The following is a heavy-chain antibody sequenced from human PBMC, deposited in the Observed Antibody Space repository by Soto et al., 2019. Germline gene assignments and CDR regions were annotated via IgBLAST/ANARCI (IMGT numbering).Heavy chain of an antibody. D-gene: IGHD2-2*01. CDR1: GYTLTSYY. Sequence: GSSVQVSCKASGYTLTSYYLHWVRQAPGQGPEWMGIINPSGGITNDAQKFQDRVTMTSDTSTSTVYMELSSLRSEDTAVYYCARGISTTRYYYYYGMDVWGQGTTVTVSS. V-gene: IGHV1-46*01. CDR2: INPSGGIT. CDR3: ARGISTTRYYYYYGMDV. J-gene: IGHJ6*02.